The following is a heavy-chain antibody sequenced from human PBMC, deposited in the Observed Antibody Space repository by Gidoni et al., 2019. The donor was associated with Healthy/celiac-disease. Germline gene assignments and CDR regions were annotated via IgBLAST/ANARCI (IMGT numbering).Heavy chain of an antibody. Sequence: EVQLVVSGGGLVLPGGSLRLSCAASGFTCSSYWMSWVRQAPGKGLEWMANIKQDGSEKYYVDSVKGRFTISRDNAKNSLYLQMNSLRAEDTAVYYCARVGPWGVPPEHYFDYWGQGTLVTVSS. D-gene: IGHD3-16*01. J-gene: IGHJ4*02. CDR2: IKQDGSEK. CDR1: GFTCSSYW. V-gene: IGHV3-7*05. CDR3: ARVGPWGVPPEHYFDY.